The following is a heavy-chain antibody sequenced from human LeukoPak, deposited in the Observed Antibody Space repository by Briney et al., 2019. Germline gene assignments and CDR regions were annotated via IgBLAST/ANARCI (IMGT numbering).Heavy chain of an antibody. V-gene: IGHV1-8*03. CDR1: GYTFTSYD. CDR2: MNPNSGNT. J-gene: IGHJ4*02. CDR3: AREDYYGTNFDY. Sequence: VASVKVSCKASGYTFTSYDINWVRQATGQGLEWMGWMNPNSGNTGYAQKFQGRVTITRNTSISTAYMELSSLRSEDTAVYYCAREDYYGTNFDYWGQGTLVTVSS. D-gene: IGHD3-10*01.